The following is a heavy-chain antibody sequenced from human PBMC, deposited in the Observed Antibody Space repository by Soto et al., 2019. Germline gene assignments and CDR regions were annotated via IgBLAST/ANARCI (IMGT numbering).Heavy chain of an antibody. CDR1: GLTFSSYW. D-gene: IGHD2-21*02. V-gene: IGHV3-74*01. J-gene: IGHJ6*02. CDR3: ARVLMTAYYYYGMDV. CDR2: INSDGSST. Sequence: EVPLVESGGGLVQPGGSLRLSCAAPGLTFSSYWMHWVRQAPGKGLVWVSRINSDGSSTSYADSVKGRFTISRDNAKNMLYLQMNSLRAEDTAVYYCARVLMTAYYYYGMDVWGQGTTVTVSS.